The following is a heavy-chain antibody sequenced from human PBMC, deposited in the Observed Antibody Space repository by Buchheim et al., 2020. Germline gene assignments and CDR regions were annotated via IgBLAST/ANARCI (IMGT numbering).Heavy chain of an antibody. CDR1: GGSISSHY. CDR3: AYSSGWDAEYFQH. CDR2: IYYSGST. V-gene: IGHV4-59*11. Sequence: QVQLQESGPGLVKPSETLSLSCNVSGGSISSHYWSWIRQPPGKGLEWIGYIYYSGSTNYNPSLKSRVTISVDTSKTQFFLKLNSVTAADTAVYYCAYSSGWDAEYFQHWGQGTL. J-gene: IGHJ1*01. D-gene: IGHD6-19*01.